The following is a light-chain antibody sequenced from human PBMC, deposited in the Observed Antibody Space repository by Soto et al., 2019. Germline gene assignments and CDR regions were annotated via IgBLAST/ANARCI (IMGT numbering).Light chain of an antibody. J-gene: IGKJ1*01. Sequence: EVVLTQSPGTLSLSPGERATLSCRASEIVGSNCVAWYHHIPGQTPRLLIYGSSNRATGIPDRFSGSGSGTDFTLTINRLEPEDFAVYYCQQYGSSGTFGQGTKVDIK. V-gene: IGKV3-20*01. CDR2: GSS. CDR3: QQYGSSGT. CDR1: EIVGSNC.